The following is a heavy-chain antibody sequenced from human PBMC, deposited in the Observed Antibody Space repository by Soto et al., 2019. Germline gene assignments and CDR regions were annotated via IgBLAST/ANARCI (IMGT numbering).Heavy chain of an antibody. CDR3: ARDRGSSTSCHSLNWFDP. Sequence: QVQLVQSGAEVKKPGSSVKVSCKASAGTFSSYTISWVRQAPGQGLEWMGRIIPILGIANYAQKFQGRVTITADKSTSTAYRELSSLTAEDTAVYYCARDRGSSTSCHSLNWFDPWGQGTLVTVSS. CDR1: AGTFSSYT. CDR2: IIPILGIA. D-gene: IGHD2-2*01. V-gene: IGHV1-69*08. J-gene: IGHJ5*02.